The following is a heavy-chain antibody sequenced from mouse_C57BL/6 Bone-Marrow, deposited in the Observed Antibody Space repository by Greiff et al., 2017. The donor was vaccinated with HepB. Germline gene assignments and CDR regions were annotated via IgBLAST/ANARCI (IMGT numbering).Heavy chain of an antibody. CDR1: GFTFSDYY. Sequence: DVMLVESGGGLVQPGGSLKLSCAASGFTFSDYYMYWVRQTPEKRLEWVAYISNGGGSTYYPDTVKGRFTISRDNAKNTLYLQMSRLKSEDTAMYYCARRDYYCMFAYWGQGTLVTVSA. CDR2: ISNGGGST. V-gene: IGHV5-12*01. D-gene: IGHD1-1*01. J-gene: IGHJ3*01. CDR3: ARRDYYCMFAY.